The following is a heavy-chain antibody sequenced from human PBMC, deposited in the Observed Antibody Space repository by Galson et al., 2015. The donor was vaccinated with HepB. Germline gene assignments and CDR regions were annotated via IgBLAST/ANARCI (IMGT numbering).Heavy chain of an antibody. V-gene: IGHV3-23*01. CDR3: AKASGYCSDATCYFLNH. CDR1: GFTFNNFA. Sequence: SLRLSCAASGFTFNNFAMSWVRQAPGKGLEWVSIIIGSGFNTSYADSVKGRFAISRDNSKNTLFLQLNSLRADDTAVYYCAKASGYCSDATCYFLNHWGQGTLVTVSP. CDR2: IIGSGFNT. J-gene: IGHJ5*02. D-gene: IGHD2-15*01.